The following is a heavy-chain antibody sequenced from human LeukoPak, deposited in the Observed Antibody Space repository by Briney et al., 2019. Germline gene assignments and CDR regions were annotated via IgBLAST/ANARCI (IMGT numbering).Heavy chain of an antibody. CDR3: ARDGYDGNGYSGY. V-gene: IGHV3-53*01. D-gene: IGHD3-22*01. J-gene: IGHJ4*02. Sequence: GGSLRLSCAASGFTVSSNYMTWVRQAPGKGLEWVSVIYSGGTTYYADSVKGRFTISRDNSKNTLYLQMNSLRAEDTAVYYCARDGYDGNGYSGYWGQGTLVTVSS. CDR1: GFTVSSNY. CDR2: IYSGGTT.